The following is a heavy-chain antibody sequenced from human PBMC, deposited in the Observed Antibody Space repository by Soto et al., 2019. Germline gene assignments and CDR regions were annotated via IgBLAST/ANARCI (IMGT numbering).Heavy chain of an antibody. CDR1: GYTFTDYY. CDR2: INTHTGGT. J-gene: IGHJ4*02. D-gene: IGHD5-18*01. CDR3: ARSFDTSMAPFDY. Sequence: ASVKVSCKASGYTFTDYYINWLRQAPGQGLEWMGWINTHTGGTHSAQNFQGRVTMTRDTPISTAYLELSRVRSDDTALYYCARSFDTSMAPFDYWGQGALVTVSS. V-gene: IGHV1-2*02.